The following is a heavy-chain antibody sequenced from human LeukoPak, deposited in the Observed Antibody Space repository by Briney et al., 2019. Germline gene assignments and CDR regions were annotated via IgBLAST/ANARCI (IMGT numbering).Heavy chain of an antibody. J-gene: IGHJ3*02. V-gene: IGHV4-4*07. CDR3: VRDGANWEEPNDAFDT. CDR2: LYTTGTT. Sequence: SETLSLTCAVSGASITSCYWSWVRQSAGKGLEWIGRLYTTGTTNYNPSLKSRVTMSGDSPKNQLSLTLTSATTADTAVYYCVRDGANWEEPNDAFDTWGQGTLLTVSS. D-gene: IGHD1-26*01. CDR1: GASITSCY.